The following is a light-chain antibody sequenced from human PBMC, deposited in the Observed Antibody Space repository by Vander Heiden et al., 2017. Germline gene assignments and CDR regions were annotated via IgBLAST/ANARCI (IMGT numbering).Light chain of an antibody. CDR2: WAS. CDR1: QSVLYSSNNGHS. Sequence: IVMTQSPDSLAVSLGGGATINCTSSQSVLYSSNNGHSLAWYQQNPGQPPKLLIYWASTRKSGVADRFSGSGSGTDFTLTISSLQAEDVAVYYCQQYYSTPFTFGPGTKVDIK. J-gene: IGKJ3*01. CDR3: QQYYSTPFT. V-gene: IGKV4-1*01.